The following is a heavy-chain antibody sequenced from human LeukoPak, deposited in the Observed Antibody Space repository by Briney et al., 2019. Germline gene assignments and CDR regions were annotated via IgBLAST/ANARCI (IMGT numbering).Heavy chain of an antibody. CDR3: AREGGLGNRFDP. D-gene: IGHD1-26*01. CDR1: GGSISSYY. J-gene: IGHJ5*02. CDR2: IYTSGST. Sequence: PSETLSLTCTVSGGSISSYYWSWIRQPAGKGLEWIGRIYTSGSTDYNPSLKSRVTISVDKSKNQFSLKVSSVTAADTAVYYCAREGGLGNRFDPWGQGTLVTVSS. V-gene: IGHV4-4*07.